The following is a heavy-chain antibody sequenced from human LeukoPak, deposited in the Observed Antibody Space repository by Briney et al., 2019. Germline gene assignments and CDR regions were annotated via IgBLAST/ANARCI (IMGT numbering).Heavy chain of an antibody. V-gene: IGHV1-8*03. CDR3: ARAFRGYNWFDP. J-gene: IGHJ5*02. CDR1: GYTFTSCD. Sequence: ASVKVSCKASGYTFTSCDIHWVRQATGQGLEWMGWMNPNRGNTGYALKFQGRVTITRDTSISTAYMELSSLRSEDTAVYYCARAFRGYNWFDPWGKGTLVTVSS. D-gene: IGHD3-3*02. CDR2: MNPNRGNT.